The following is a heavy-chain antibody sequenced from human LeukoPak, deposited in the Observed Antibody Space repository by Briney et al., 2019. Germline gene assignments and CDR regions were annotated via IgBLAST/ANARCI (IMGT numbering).Heavy chain of an antibody. CDR2: IYHSGST. CDR1: GYSISSGYY. CDR3: ARLDCSSTSCYTGMAWFDP. Sequence: SETLSLTCAVSGYSISSGYYWGWIRQPPGKGLEWIGSIYHSGSTYYNPSLKSRVTKSVDTSKNQFSLKLSSVTAADTAVYYCARLDCSSTSCYTGMAWFDPWGQGTLVTVSS. V-gene: IGHV4-38-2*01. J-gene: IGHJ5*02. D-gene: IGHD2-2*02.